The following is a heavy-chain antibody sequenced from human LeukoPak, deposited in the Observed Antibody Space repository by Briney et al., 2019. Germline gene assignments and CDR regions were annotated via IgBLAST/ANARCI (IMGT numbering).Heavy chain of an antibody. V-gene: IGHV3-30*18. CDR1: GFTFSSYG. D-gene: IGHD1-26*01. J-gene: IGHJ4*02. CDR3: AKVGYSGSFYPPLDC. Sequence: PGGSLRLSCAASGFTFSSYGMHWVRQAPGKGLEWVAVISYDGSNKYYADSVKGRFTISRDNSKNTLYLQMNSLRAEDTAVYYCAKVGYSGSFYPPLDCWGQGTLVTVSS. CDR2: ISYDGSNK.